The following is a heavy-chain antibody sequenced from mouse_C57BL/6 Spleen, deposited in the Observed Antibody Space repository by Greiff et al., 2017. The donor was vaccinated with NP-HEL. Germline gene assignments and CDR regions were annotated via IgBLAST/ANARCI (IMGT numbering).Heavy chain of an antibody. V-gene: IGHV14-1*01. J-gene: IGHJ3*01. Sequence: VQLQQSGAELVRPGASVKLSCTASGFNIKDYYMHWVKQRPEQGLEWIGRIDPGDGGTEYAPKFQGKATMTADTSSNTAYLQLSSLTSEDTAVYYCTIITTVVPSWFADWGKGTLVTVSA. CDR2: IDPGDGGT. D-gene: IGHD1-1*01. CDR3: TIITTVVPSWFAD. CDR1: GFNIKDYY.